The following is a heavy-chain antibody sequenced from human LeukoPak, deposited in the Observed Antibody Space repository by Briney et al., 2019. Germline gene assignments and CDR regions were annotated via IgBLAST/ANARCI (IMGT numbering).Heavy chain of an antibody. V-gene: IGHV5-51*01. CDR2: IYPGDSDT. Sequence: GESLKISCKGSGYSFTSYWIGWVRQMPGKGPEWMGIIYPGDSDTRYSPSFQGQVTISADKSVSTAYLQWSSLKASDTATYYCARHPYGDYSDYWGQGTLVTVSS. CDR3: ARHPYGDYSDY. J-gene: IGHJ4*02. CDR1: GYSFTSYW. D-gene: IGHD4-17*01.